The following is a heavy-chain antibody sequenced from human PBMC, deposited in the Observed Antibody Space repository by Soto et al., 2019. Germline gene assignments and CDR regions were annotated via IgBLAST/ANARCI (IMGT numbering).Heavy chain of an antibody. CDR2: IFPSDSDT. D-gene: IGHD4-17*01. V-gene: IGHV5-51*01. Sequence: GESLKISCMGSGYSFSTFWIGWVRQMPGKGLEWMGIIFPSDSDTRYRPSFQGQVTISADKSISTAYLQWSSLKASDTAIYYCATPYGDYDYWGQGTLVTVSS. CDR1: GYSFSTFW. J-gene: IGHJ4*02. CDR3: ATPYGDYDY.